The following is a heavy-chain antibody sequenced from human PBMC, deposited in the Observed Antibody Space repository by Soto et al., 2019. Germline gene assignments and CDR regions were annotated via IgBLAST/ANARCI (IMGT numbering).Heavy chain of an antibody. CDR1: GVSMRTGGYY. J-gene: IGHJ4*02. D-gene: IGHD5-12*01. CDR2: VYFSGTT. Sequence: SATLSLTCAVSGVSMRTGGYYRTLIRQDPGKGLEWIGYVYFSGTTYYNPSLKNRVTMSVDLSKNQFSLKLTSVTAADMAVYYCVTNRGFDFYYFDSCGQGDLVTVSS. V-gene: IGHV4-31*11. CDR3: VTNRGFDFYYFDS.